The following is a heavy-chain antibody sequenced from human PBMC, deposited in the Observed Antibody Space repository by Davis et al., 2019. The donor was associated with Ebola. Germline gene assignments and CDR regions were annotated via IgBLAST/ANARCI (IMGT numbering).Heavy chain of an antibody. CDR3: ARDVMITFGGVIVETYYFDY. J-gene: IGHJ4*02. CDR1: GGTFSSYT. CDR2: IIYIFGAP. D-gene: IGHD3-16*02. V-gene: IGHV1-69*06. Sequence: AASVKVSCKASGGTFSSYTVSWVRQAPGQGLEWMGGIIYIFGAPNYAQKFQGRVTITADKSTSTAYMELRSLRSDDTAVYYCARDVMITFGGVIVETYYFDYWGQGTLVTVSS.